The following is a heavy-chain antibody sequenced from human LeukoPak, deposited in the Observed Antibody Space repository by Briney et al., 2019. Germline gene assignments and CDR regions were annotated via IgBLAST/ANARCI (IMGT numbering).Heavy chain of an antibody. Sequence: PGGSPRLSCAASGFTFSSYAMSWVRQAPGKGLEWVSAISGSGGSTYYADSVKGRFTISRDNSKNTLYLQMNSLRAEDTAVYYCASPWSSGWTGYFDYWGQGTLVTVSS. J-gene: IGHJ4*02. D-gene: IGHD6-19*01. CDR3: ASPWSSGWTGYFDY. CDR2: ISGSGGST. CDR1: GFTFSSYA. V-gene: IGHV3-23*01.